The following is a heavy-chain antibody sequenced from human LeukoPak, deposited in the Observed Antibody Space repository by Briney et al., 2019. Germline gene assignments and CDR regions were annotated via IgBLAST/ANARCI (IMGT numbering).Heavy chain of an antibody. CDR1: GFTFDDYA. CDR3: TKRARKGIGAAGDAFHI. D-gene: IGHD6-13*01. V-gene: IGHV3-9*01. CDR2: ISWDSAAI. J-gene: IGHJ3*02. Sequence: GGSLRLSCAASGFTFDDYAMHWVRQAPGNGLDWVSGISWDSAAIGYADSVRGRFTMSRDNAKNSLFLQMNSLRVEDTALYYCTKRARKGIGAAGDAFHIWGQGTMVTVSS.